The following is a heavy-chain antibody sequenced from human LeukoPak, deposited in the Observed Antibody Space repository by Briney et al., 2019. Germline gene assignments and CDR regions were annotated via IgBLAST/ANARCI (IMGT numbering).Heavy chain of an antibody. CDR1: GFPFSPYL. CDR3: AKIAMVRGVIRELHYFDY. J-gene: IGHJ4*02. V-gene: IGHV3-21*01. D-gene: IGHD3-10*01. Sequence: GGSLRLSCAASGFPFSPYLMNWVRQAPGKGLEWVSSISSSSTYIYYADSLKGRFTISRDNAKNSLYLHMNSLRAEDTAVYYCAKIAMVRGVIRELHYFDYWGQGTLVTVSS. CDR2: ISSSSTYI.